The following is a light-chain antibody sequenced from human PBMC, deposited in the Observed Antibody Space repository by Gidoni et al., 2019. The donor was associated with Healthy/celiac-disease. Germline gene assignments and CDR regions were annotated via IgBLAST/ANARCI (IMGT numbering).Light chain of an antibody. CDR1: SGSIASNY. CDR2: EDN. V-gene: IGLV6-57*01. Sequence: NFMLTQPHSVSESPGKTVTISCTRSSGSIASNYVQWYQQRPGSSPTTVIYEDNQRPSWVPDRFSGSIDSSSNSASLTISGLKTEDEADYYCQSYDSSNDVVFGGGTKLTVL. J-gene: IGLJ2*01. CDR3: QSYDSSNDVV.